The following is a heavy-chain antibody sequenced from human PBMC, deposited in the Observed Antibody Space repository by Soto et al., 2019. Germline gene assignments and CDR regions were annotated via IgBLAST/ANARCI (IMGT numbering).Heavy chain of an antibody. D-gene: IGHD6-6*01. V-gene: IGHV3-23*01. CDR1: GFTFSTYA. J-gene: IGHJ4*02. CDR2: ISGSGGST. Sequence: VQLLESGGGLVQPGGSLRLSCAASGFTFSTYAMSWVRQAPGKGLEWVSAISGSGGSTYYADSVKGRFPISRDKSKNTLYLQMNTLRAEDTAVYYCAKNWDTTFSSSSHWGQGTLVTVSS. CDR3: AKNWDTTFSSSSH.